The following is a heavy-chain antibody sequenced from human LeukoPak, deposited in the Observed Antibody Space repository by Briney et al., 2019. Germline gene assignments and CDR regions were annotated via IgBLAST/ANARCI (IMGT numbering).Heavy chain of an antibody. D-gene: IGHD2-15*01. CDR2: IDSDGRST. V-gene: IGHV3-74*01. J-gene: IGHJ4*01. Sequence: GGSLRLSCAASGFTFSTYWMHWVRQVPGKGLGWVSRIDSDGRSTNYADSVKGRFTMSRDNAKNTLYLQMNSLRAEDTAVYYCARGGQGYCSGGGFYPFDYWGQGTLVTVSS. CDR1: GFTFSTYW. CDR3: ARGGQGYCSGGGFYPFDY.